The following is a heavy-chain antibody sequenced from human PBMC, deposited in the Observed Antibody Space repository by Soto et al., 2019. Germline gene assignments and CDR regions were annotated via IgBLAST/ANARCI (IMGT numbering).Heavy chain of an antibody. D-gene: IGHD6-19*01. CDR1: GFTFSNYA. CDR2: ISHNGAST. V-gene: IGHV3-23*01. CDR3: AKGIYSSGCYGRSDVFDI. J-gene: IGHJ3*02. Sequence: EVQLWEFGGGLVQPGGTLRLSCAASGFTFSNYAMNWVRQAPGKRLEWVSVISHNGASTYSADSVKGRFTTSRDNSKNALYLQMHSLRAEDTAVYYCAKGIYSSGCYGRSDVFDIWGQGTVVTVSS.